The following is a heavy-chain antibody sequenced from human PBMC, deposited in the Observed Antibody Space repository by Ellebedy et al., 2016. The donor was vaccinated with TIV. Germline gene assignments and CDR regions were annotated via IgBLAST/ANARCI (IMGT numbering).Heavy chain of an antibody. Sequence: SETLSLTXNVSGDSVTFYFWSWVRQPPGKGLEWIGYIYYSGNTNYNPSLKSRVTMSLDTSKNQFSLKLTSVTAADTAVYYCGRKDGDYWGQGALVTVSS. CDR1: GDSVTFYF. CDR2: IYYSGNT. CDR3: GRKDGDY. J-gene: IGHJ4*02. V-gene: IGHV4-59*02. D-gene: IGHD6-6*01.